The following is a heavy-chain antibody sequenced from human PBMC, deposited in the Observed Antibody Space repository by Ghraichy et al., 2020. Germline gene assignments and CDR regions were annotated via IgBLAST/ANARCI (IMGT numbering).Heavy chain of an antibody. CDR3: ASRNNAYCSGGSCYFYFDY. CDR2: IIPIFGTA. J-gene: IGHJ4*02. CDR1: GGTFSSYA. D-gene: IGHD2-15*01. V-gene: IGHV1-69*13. Sequence: SVKVSCKASGGTFSSYAISWVRQAPGQGLEWMGGIIPIFGTANYAQKFQGRVTITADESTSTAYMELSSLRSEDTAVYYCASRNNAYCSGGSCYFYFDYWGQGTLVTVSS.